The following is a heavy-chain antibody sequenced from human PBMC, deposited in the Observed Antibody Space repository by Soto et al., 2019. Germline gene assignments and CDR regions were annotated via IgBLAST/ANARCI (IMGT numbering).Heavy chain of an antibody. V-gene: IGHV4-30-2*01. D-gene: IGHD1-1*01. Sequence: QLQLQESGSGLVKPSQTLSLTCAVSGGSISSGGYSWSWIRQPPGKGLEWIGYIYHSGSTYYNPSLKSPVTISVDRSKNQFSLKLSSVTAAETAVYYCARETTPGWFDHWGPVTLVTVSS. CDR3: ARETTPGWFDH. J-gene: IGHJ5*02. CDR1: GGSISSGGYS. CDR2: IYHSGST.